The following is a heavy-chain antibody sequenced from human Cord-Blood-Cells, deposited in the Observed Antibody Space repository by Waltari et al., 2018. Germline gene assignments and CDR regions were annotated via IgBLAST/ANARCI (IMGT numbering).Heavy chain of an antibody. Sequence: KKPGASVKVSCKVSGYTLTELSMHWVRQAPGKGLEWMGGFDPEDGETIYAQKFQGRVTMTEDTSTDTAYMELSSLRSEDTAVYYCATDNWVVGATNAFDIWGQGTMVTVSS. CDR2: FDPEDGET. CDR1: GYTLTELS. CDR3: ATDNWVVGATNAFDI. D-gene: IGHD1-26*01. V-gene: IGHV1-24*01. J-gene: IGHJ3*02.